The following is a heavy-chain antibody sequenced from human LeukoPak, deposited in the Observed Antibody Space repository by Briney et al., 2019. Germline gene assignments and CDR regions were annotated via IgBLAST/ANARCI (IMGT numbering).Heavy chain of an antibody. CDR2: INDRGGT. D-gene: IGHD3-3*02. J-gene: IGHJ4*02. CDR1: GGSFSGYY. V-gene: IGHV4-34*01. Sequence: PSETLSLTCTVYGGSFSGYYWSWLRQPPGKGLEWIGEINDRGGTDYNPSLKSRATISVDTSKNQFSLKLTSVTAADTAMYYCVRDLGPFLEYRTHWGQGTLVTVSS. CDR3: VRDLGPFLEYRTH.